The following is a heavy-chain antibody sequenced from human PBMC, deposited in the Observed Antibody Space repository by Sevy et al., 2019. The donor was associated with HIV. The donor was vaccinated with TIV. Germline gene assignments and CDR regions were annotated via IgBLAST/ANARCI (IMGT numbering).Heavy chain of an antibody. V-gene: IGHV4-30-4*01. J-gene: IGHJ5*02. Sequence: SETLSLTCTVSGGSISSGDYYWSWIRQPPGKGLEWIGYIYYSGSTYYNPSLKSRVTISVDTSKNQFSLKLSSVTAADTAGYYCARCAGLRYFDWFSRPEHWFDPWGQGTLVTVSS. CDR1: GGSISSGDYY. CDR2: IYYSGST. CDR3: ARCAGLRYFDWFSRPEHWFDP. D-gene: IGHD3-9*01.